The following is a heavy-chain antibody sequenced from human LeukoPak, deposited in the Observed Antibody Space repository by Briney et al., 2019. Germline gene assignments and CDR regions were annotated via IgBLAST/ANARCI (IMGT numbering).Heavy chain of an antibody. CDR3: ARSRSTWHDYGDLIDAFDI. CDR2: INHSGST. J-gene: IGHJ3*02. D-gene: IGHD4-17*01. CDR1: GGSFSGYY. Sequence: PSETLSLTCAVYGGSFSGYYWSWIRQPPGKGLEWIGEINHSGSTNYNPSLKSRVTISVDTSKNQFSLKLSSVTAADTAVYYCARSRSTWHDYGDLIDAFDIWGQGTMVTVSS. V-gene: IGHV4-34*01.